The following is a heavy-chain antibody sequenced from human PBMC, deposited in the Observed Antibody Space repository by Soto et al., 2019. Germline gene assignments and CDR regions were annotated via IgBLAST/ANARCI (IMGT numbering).Heavy chain of an antibody. Sequence: PGGSLRLSCAASGFTFGTFAMNWVRQAPGKGLEWVSGIYGDSSGTFYADSVKGRFTISRDNYKNTLYLQMSSLRAEDTAVYYCARGLPSGTYQPWGQGTLVTVSS. CDR3: ARGLPSGTYQP. J-gene: IGHJ5*02. CDR1: GFTFGTFA. CDR2: IYGDSSGT. V-gene: IGHV3-23*03. D-gene: IGHD1-26*01.